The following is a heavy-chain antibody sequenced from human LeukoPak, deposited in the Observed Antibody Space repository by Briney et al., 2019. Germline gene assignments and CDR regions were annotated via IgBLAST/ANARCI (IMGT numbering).Heavy chain of an antibody. V-gene: IGHV3-7*01. CDR2: INQGGSVQ. D-gene: IGHD5-12*01. J-gene: IGHJ4*02. CDR1: GFTFRSYW. Sequence: RGSLRLSCAASGFTFRSYWMSWVRQAPGKGLEWVANINQGGSVQYYMDSVKGRFTISRDDAKNSLYVQMNSLRDEDTAVYYCARVEYSGWNLEYWGQGTLVTVSS. CDR3: ARVEYSGWNLEY.